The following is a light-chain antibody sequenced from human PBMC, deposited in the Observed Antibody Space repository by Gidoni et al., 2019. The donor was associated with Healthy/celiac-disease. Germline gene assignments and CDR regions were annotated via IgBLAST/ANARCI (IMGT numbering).Light chain of an antibody. Sequence: EIVFTQSPATLSLSPGERANLSCRASQSVSSYLAWYQQKPGQAPRLLIYDASNRATGIPARFSGSGSGTDFTLTISSLEPEDFAVYYCQQRSNWPRTFGQGTKLEIK. CDR3: QQRSNWPRT. CDR1: QSVSSY. V-gene: IGKV3-11*01. J-gene: IGKJ2*01. CDR2: DAS.